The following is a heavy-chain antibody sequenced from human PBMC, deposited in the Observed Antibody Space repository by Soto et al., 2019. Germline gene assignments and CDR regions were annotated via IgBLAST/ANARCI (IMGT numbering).Heavy chain of an antibody. Sequence: GESLKISCKGSGYSFTSYWIGWVRQMPGKGLEWMGIIYPGDSDTRYSPSFQGQVTISADKSISTAYLQWSSLKASDTAMYYCVRPKYYYDSSGYYYGMDVWGQGTTVTV. CDR1: GYSFTSYW. V-gene: IGHV5-51*01. CDR2: IYPGDSDT. J-gene: IGHJ6*02. CDR3: VRPKYYYDSSGYYYGMDV. D-gene: IGHD3-22*01.